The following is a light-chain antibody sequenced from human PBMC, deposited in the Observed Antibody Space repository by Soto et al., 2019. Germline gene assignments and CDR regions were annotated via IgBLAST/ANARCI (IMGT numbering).Light chain of an antibody. CDR1: QTVSSTY. Sequence: IVLTQSPGTLSLSPGERATLSCRASQTVSSTYLAWYQHKPGQAPRLLIYGASSRATGIPDRFSGGGFGTDFTLTISRLEPEDLAVYYCQLCVNSYLAFGGGTKVETK. J-gene: IGKJ4*01. CDR2: GAS. CDR3: QLCVNSYLA. V-gene: IGKV3-20*01.